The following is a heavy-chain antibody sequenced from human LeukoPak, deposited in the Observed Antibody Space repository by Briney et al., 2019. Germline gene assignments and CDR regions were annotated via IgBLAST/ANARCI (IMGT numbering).Heavy chain of an antibody. D-gene: IGHD3-9*01. CDR3: ARAYYDILTGRPGGMDV. CDR1: GYTFTGYY. V-gene: IGHV1-2*02. J-gene: IGHJ6*02. Sequence: ASVKVSCKASGYTFTGYYMHWVRQAPGQGLEWMGWINPNSGGTNYAQKFQGRVTMTRDTSISTAYMELSRLRSDDTAVYYCARAYYDILTGRPGGMDVWGQGTTVTVSS. CDR2: INPNSGGT.